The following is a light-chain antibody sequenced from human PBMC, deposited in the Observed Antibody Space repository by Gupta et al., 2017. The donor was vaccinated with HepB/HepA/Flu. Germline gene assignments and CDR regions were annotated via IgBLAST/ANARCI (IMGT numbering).Light chain of an antibody. J-gene: IGKJ1*01. CDR2: YAS. V-gene: IGKV6-21*01. Sequence: EIVLNQSSDFQSLTPKQKLLILCRASQSIGTSLHWYQQKPNPSPKLLNKYASQSFSGVPSRFSGSGSRTYCTLTSNSLEADDAATYYCHQSSTLPWTFGQGTKVEIK. CDR3: HQSSTLPWT. CDR1: QSIGTS.